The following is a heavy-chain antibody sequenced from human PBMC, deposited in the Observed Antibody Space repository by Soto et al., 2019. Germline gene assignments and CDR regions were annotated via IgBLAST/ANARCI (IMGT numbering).Heavy chain of an antibody. CDR3: ARDRGTGWLQLQGDLDY. D-gene: IGHD5-12*01. J-gene: IGHJ4*02. V-gene: IGHV4-31*02. CDR1: GGSISSGGYY. Sequence: ASETLSLTCTVSGGSISSGGYYWSWIRQHPGKGLEWIGYIYYSGSTYYNPSLKSRVTISVDTSKNQFSLKLSSVTAADTAVYYCARDRGTGWLQLQGDLDYWGQGTLVTVSS. CDR2: IYYSGST.